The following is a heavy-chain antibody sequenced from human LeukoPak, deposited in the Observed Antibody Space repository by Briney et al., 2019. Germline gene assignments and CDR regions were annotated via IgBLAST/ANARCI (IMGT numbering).Heavy chain of an antibody. CDR2: IYYSGST. CDR3: ARLGSSSFGAWFDP. CDR1: GGSISSSSYY. Sequence: PSETLSLTCTVSGGSISSSSYYWGWIRQPPGKGLEWIGSIYYSGSTYYNPSLKSRVTISVDTSKNQFSLKLSSVTAADTAVYYCARLGSSSFGAWFDPWGQGTLVAVSS. V-gene: IGHV4-39*01. J-gene: IGHJ5*02. D-gene: IGHD6-13*01.